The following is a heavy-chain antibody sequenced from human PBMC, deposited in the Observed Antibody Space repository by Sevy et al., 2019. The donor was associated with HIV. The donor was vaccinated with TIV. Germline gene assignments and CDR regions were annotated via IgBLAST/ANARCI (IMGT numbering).Heavy chain of an antibody. V-gene: IGHV3-21*01. D-gene: IGHD3-3*01. J-gene: IGHJ4*02. CDR1: GFTFSSYS. CDR3: AAFWSGRGTYYFDY. CDR2: ISSSSSYI. Sequence: GGSLRLSCAASGFTFSSYSMNWVRQAPGKGLEWVSSISSSSSYIYYADSVKGRFTISRDNAKNSLYLQMNSLRAEDTAVYYCAAFWSGRGTYYFDYWGQGTLVTVSS.